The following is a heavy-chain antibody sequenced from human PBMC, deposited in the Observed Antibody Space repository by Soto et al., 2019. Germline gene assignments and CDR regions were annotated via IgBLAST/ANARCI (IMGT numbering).Heavy chain of an antibody. CDR3: VRDRDSDTWPSRDV. V-gene: IGHV1-18*01. Sequence: QVHLVQSGAELKKPGASVRVSCKASGSSFTRNGISWVRQAPGQGLEWMGWISAKNGDTNYAQKLQGRVIMTTDPATSTAYMELRSLRSDATAVYYCVRDRDSDTWPSRDVWGQGTTVTVSS. CDR2: ISAKNGDT. CDR1: GSSFTRNG. J-gene: IGHJ6*02. D-gene: IGHD1-26*01.